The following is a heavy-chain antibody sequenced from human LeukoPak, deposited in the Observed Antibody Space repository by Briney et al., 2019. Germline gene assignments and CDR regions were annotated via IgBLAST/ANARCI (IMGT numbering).Heavy chain of an antibody. CDR1: GFTFSSYW. CDR3: ARTAFPNYYYDSSGYPQPRYYFDY. CDR2: IKQDGSEK. D-gene: IGHD3-22*01. V-gene: IGHV3-7*05. J-gene: IGHJ4*02. Sequence: GGSLRLSCAASGFTFSSYWMSWVRQAPGKGLEWVANIKQDGSEKYYVDSVKGRFTISRDNAKNSLYLQMNSLRAEDTAVYYCARTAFPNYYYDSSGYPQPRYYFDYWGQGTLVTVSS.